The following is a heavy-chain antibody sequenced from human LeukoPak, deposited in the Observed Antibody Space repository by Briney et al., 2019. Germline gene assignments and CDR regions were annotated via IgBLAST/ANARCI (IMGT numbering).Heavy chain of an antibody. D-gene: IGHD2-2*01. V-gene: IGHV3-30-3*01. CDR2: ISYDGSNK. CDR1: GFTFSSYA. J-gene: IGHJ5*02. CDR3: ARRGYCSSTSCPLWFGP. Sequence: GRSLRLSCAASGFTFSSYAMHWVRQAPGKGLEWVAVISYDGSNKYYADSVKGRFTISRDNSKNTLYLQMNSLRAEDTAVYYCARRGYCSSTSCPLWFGPWGQGTLVTVSS.